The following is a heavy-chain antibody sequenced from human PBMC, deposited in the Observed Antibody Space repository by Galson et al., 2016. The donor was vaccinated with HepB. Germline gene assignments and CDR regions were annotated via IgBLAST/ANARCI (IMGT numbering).Heavy chain of an antibody. CDR3: ARQLMTTNEIFDY. D-gene: IGHD1-1*01. V-gene: IGHV3-23*01. J-gene: IGHJ4*02. Sequence: SLRLSCAASGFSFSSYAMSWVRQAPGKGLEWVSTITGRGTSTYYADSVEGRFTISRDNSKSTLYLQMNSLSDEDAAVYYCARQLMTTNEIFDYWGQGTLVTVSS. CDR2: ITGRGTST. CDR1: GFSFSSYA.